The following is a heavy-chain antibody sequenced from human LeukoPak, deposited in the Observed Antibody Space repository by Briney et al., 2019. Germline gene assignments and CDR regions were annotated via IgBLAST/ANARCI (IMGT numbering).Heavy chain of an antibody. CDR1: GGSISSYY. CDR2: IYYSGST. Sequence: PSETLSLTCTVSGGSISSYYWSWIRQPPGKGLEWIGYIYYSGSTNYNPSLKSRVTISVDTSKNQFSLKLSSVTAADTAVYYCARHGYYYDSSGYTNWFDPWGQGTLVTVSS. V-gene: IGHV4-59*08. J-gene: IGHJ5*02. D-gene: IGHD3-22*01. CDR3: ARHGYYYDSSGYTNWFDP.